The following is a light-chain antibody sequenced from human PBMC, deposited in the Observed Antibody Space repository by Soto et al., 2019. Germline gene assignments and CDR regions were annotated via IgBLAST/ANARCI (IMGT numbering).Light chain of an antibody. V-gene: IGKV1-39*01. CDR3: QQSSRTPFT. CDR2: AAS. Sequence: DIQMTQSPSSLSASIGDRVTITCRASQSITNYLNWYQQTPGKAPNLLIYAASILQSGVPSRFSGSGSGTDFTLTINSLQPEDFATYYCQQSSRTPFTFGPGTRVDIK. CDR1: QSITNY. J-gene: IGKJ3*01.